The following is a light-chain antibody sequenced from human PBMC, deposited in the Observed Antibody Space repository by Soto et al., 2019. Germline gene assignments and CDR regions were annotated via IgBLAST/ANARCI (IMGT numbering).Light chain of an antibody. CDR2: GAS. V-gene: IGKV3-20*01. J-gene: IGKJ1*01. Sequence: EIVLTQSPGTLSLSPGERATLSCRASQSVNSNHLAWYQQQPGQAPRLLIYGASSRAAGIPDRFSGRGSGTDFTLTISRLAPDDFAVYYCQQYGSSPLTFGQGTRVEIK. CDR1: QSVNSNH. CDR3: QQYGSSPLT.